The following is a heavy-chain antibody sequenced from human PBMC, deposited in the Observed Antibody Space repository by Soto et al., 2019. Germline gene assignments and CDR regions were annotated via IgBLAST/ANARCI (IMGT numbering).Heavy chain of an antibody. D-gene: IGHD2-2*01. CDR1: GGSFSGYY. CDR3: ARHCSSTSCSRARGRYFDL. V-gene: IGHV4-34*01. Sequence: QVQLQQWGAGLLKPSETLSLTCAVYGGSFSGYYWSWIRQPPGKGLELIGEINHSGSTNYNPSLKSRVTISVDTSKNQFSLKLSSVTAADTAVYYCARHCSSTSCSRARGRYFDLWGRGTLVTVSS. J-gene: IGHJ2*01. CDR2: INHSGST.